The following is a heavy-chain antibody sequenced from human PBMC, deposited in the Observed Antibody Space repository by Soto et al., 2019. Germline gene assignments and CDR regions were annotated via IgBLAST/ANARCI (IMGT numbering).Heavy chain of an antibody. CDR3: ARESAGSGKNNWFDP. CDR2: IHRTGST. CDR1: RGSISSYY. V-gene: IGHV4-59*01. Sequence: SETLSLTCSLSRGSISSYYWSWVRQPPGKGLEWIGFIHRTGSTKYNPSLESRVTISVDTSQNQLSLRLSSVTAADTAVYYCARESAGSGKNNWFDPWGQGILVTVSS. J-gene: IGHJ5*02. D-gene: IGHD3-10*01.